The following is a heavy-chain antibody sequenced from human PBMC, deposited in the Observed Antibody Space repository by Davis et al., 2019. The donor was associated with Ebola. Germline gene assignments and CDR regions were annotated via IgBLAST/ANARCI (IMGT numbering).Heavy chain of an antibody. CDR1: GFTFDDYA. D-gene: IGHD4-23*01. V-gene: IGHV3-9*01. J-gene: IGHJ4*02. CDR2: ISWNSGSI. CDR3: AKDTGSVVTEGVDY. Sequence: SLKISCAASGFTFDDYAIHWVRQAPGKGLEWVSGISWNSGSIGYADSVKGRFTISRDNAKNSLYLQMNSLRAEDTALYYCAKDTGSVVTEGVDYWGQGTLVTVSS.